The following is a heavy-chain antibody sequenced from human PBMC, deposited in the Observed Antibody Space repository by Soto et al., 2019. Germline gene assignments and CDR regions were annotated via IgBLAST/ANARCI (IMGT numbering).Heavy chain of an antibody. J-gene: IGHJ5*02. Sequence: PGGSLRLSCAASGFTFSSYTMNWVRQAPGKGLEWVSSISSSSYIYYGDSVKGRFTISRDNTKNSLYLQMNSLRAEDTAVYHCARDNWFDPWGQGTLVTVSS. CDR1: GFTFSSYT. CDR2: ISSSSYI. V-gene: IGHV3-21*01. CDR3: ARDNWFDP.